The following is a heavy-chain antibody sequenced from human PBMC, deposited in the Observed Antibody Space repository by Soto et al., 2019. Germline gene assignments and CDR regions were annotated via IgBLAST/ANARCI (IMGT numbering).Heavy chain of an antibody. V-gene: IGHV3-7*01. J-gene: IGHJ4*02. CDR1: GFTFSHYC. CDR3: ARDWTSTSSGHGIDY. Sequence: EVQLVESGGDLVQPGGSLRLFCVASGFTFSHYCMSWVRQAPGKGLEWVAYIRPDGGDKYYVDSVKGRFTISRDNAENSLYLQMNSLRADDTAVYYCARDWTSTSSGHGIDYWGQGTLVTVSS. D-gene: IGHD6-6*01. CDR2: IRPDGGDK.